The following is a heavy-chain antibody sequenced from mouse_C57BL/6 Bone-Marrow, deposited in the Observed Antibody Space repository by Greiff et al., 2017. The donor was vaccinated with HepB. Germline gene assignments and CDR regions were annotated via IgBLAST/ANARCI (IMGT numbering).Heavy chain of an antibody. CDR3: AILDYYGSSSFAY. CDR2: IHPSDSDT. Sequence: VQLQQPGAELVKPGASVKVSCKASGYTFTSYWMHWVKQRPGQGLEWIGRIHPSDSDTNYNQKFKGKATLTVDKSSSTAYMQLSSLTSEDSAVYYCAILDYYGSSSFAYWGQGTLVTVSA. D-gene: IGHD1-1*01. J-gene: IGHJ3*01. V-gene: IGHV1-74*01. CDR1: GYTFTSYW.